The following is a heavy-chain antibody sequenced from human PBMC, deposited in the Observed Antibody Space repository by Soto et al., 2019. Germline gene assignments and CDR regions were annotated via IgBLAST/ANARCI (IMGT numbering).Heavy chain of an antibody. J-gene: IGHJ6*02. CDR1: GYSFTSYW. V-gene: IGHV5-51*01. CDR3: ARLSGCSSTSCYTHMDV. Sequence: PGESLKSSCKGSGYSFTSYWIGWVRQMPGKGLEWMGIIYPGDSDTRYSPSFQGQVTISADKSISTAYLQWSSLKASDTAMYYCARLSGCSSTSCYTHMDVWGQGTTVTVSS. CDR2: IYPGDSDT. D-gene: IGHD2-2*02.